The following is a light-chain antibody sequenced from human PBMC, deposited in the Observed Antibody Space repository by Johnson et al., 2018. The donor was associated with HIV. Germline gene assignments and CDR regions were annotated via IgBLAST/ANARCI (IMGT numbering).Light chain of an antibody. CDR2: DNN. J-gene: IGLJ1*01. CDR3: GTWDSSLSAGV. Sequence: QSVLTQPPSVSAAPGQKVNISCSGSNSNIGNNYVSWYQQVPGTAPKLLIYDNNKRPSGIPDRFSGSKSGTSATLGITGLQTGDEADYYCGTWDSSLSAGVFGTGTKVTVL. CDR1: NSNIGNNY. V-gene: IGLV1-51*01.